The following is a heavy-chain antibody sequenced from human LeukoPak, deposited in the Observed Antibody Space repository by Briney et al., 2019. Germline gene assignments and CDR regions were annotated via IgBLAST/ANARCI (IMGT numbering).Heavy chain of an antibody. CDR3: ARESGRKYSSPPDY. CDR1: GYTFTSYG. Sequence: ASVKVSCKASGYTFTSYGISWVRQAPGQGLEWMGWISAYNGNTNYAQKLQGRVTMTTDTSTSTAYMELRSLRSDDTAVYYCARESGRKYSSPPDYWGQGTLVTVSS. J-gene: IGHJ4*02. CDR2: ISAYNGNT. V-gene: IGHV1-18*01. D-gene: IGHD6-13*01.